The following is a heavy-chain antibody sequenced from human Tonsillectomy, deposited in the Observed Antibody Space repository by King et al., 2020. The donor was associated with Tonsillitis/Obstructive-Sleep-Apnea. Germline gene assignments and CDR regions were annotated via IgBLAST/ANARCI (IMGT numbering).Heavy chain of an antibody. V-gene: IGHV1-18*01. CDR1: GYTFSSYA. J-gene: IGHJ4*02. Sequence: QLVQSGAEVKKPGASVIVSCKASGYTFSSYAISWVRQAPGQGLEWRGWISAFSDNTNFPQKFRGRVTLTTDTSTSTAYMERRGLRSDDTAVYYCARETLRSFGFYGGFDYWGQGTLVTVSS. CDR2: ISAFSDNT. D-gene: IGHD2/OR15-2a*01. CDR3: ARETLRSFGFYGGFDY.